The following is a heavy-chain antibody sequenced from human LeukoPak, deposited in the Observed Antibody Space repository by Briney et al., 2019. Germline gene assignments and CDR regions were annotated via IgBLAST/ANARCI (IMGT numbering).Heavy chain of an antibody. Sequence: GGSLRLSCVVSGISLTNYGMTWVRQAPGKGLGWVSYISERRGSINYADSVKGRFTISRDTSLNTLYLQMNNLRAEDTAVYFCAKRGVVIRGILVIGYHQEAYHYDFWGQGVLVTVSS. V-gene: IGHV3-23*01. CDR2: ISERRGSI. CDR3: AKRGVVIRGILVIGYHQEAYHYDF. CDR1: GISLTNYG. D-gene: IGHD2-21*01. J-gene: IGHJ4*02.